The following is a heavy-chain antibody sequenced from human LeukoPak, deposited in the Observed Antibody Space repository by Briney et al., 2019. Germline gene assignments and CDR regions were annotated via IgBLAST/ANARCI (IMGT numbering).Heavy chain of an antibody. D-gene: IGHD3-22*01. CDR2: ISGDSTDI. Sequence: GGSLRLSCATSGFTFKSYAMNWVRQSPGKGLEWVSSISGDSTDIYYADSLMGRSTISRDNAKNSLYLQINSLRAEDTAIYYCARRGYSDSSGYDYWGQGALVTVSS. CDR1: GFTFKSYA. V-gene: IGHV3-21*01. CDR3: ARRGYSDSSGYDY. J-gene: IGHJ4*02.